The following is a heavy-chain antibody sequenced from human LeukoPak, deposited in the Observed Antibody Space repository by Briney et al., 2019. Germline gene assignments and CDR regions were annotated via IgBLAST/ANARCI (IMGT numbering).Heavy chain of an antibody. Sequence: HPGGSLRLSCAASGFTFSDHYMDWVRQAPGKGLEWVGRTRNKANSCTTEYAASVKGRFTISRDDSKNSLYLQMNSLKTEDTAVYYCARVVGVGAILYFDYWGQGTLVTVSS. CDR2: TRNKANSCTT. V-gene: IGHV3-72*01. CDR1: GFTFSDHY. CDR3: ARVVGVGAILYFDY. D-gene: IGHD1-26*01. J-gene: IGHJ4*02.